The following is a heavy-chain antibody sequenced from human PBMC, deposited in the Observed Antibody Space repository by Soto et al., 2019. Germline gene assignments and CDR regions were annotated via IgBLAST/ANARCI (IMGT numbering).Heavy chain of an antibody. Sequence: QVQLVQSGPEVKKPGSSVKVSCEASGGTFSNFAVNWVRQAPGQGLEWVGGIIPLFNVAKYAQKFEGRVTIVADDSTSTAYMDLSSLRSDDTAVYYCAASGWYVLGSDYKDTEGLDIWGQGTMVTVSS. D-gene: IGHD4-4*01. CDR3: AASGWYVLGSDYKDTEGLDI. V-gene: IGHV1-69*01. J-gene: IGHJ3*02. CDR1: GGTFSNFA. CDR2: IIPLFNVA.